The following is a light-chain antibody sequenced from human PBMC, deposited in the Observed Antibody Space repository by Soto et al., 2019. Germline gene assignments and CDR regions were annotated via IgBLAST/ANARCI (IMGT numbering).Light chain of an antibody. Sequence: EIQMTQSPSTLSASVGVRVTITCRTSQGVSNYLAWYQQKPGKVPKLLIYAASTLQLGVPSRFSGSGSGTDFTLTISSLQPEDVATYYCQKYTSAPRTFGQGTKVDIK. J-gene: IGKJ1*01. CDR1: QGVSNY. V-gene: IGKV1-27*01. CDR3: QKYTSAPRT. CDR2: AAS.